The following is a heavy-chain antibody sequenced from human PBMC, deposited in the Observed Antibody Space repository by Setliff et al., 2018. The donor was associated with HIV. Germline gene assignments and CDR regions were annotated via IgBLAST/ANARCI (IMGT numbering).Heavy chain of an antibody. Sequence: PSETLSLTCAVYGESFSGYYWSWIRQPAGKGLEWLGEINHSGRAKYNPSLKSRAGISADTSKNQFSLRLTSVTAADTAVYYCARGAPYCNHGICHLFDYWGHGNLVTV. CDR2: INHSGRA. CDR1: GESFSGYY. CDR3: ARGAPYCNHGICHLFDY. J-gene: IGHJ4*01. D-gene: IGHD2-8*01. V-gene: IGHV4-34*01.